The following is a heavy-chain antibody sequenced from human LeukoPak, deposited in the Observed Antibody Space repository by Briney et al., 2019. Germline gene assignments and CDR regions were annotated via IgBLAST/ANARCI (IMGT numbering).Heavy chain of an antibody. Sequence: SQTLSLTCTVSGGSISSGSYYWSWIRQPPGEGLEWIGYIYHSGSTYYNPSLKSRVTISVDRSKNQFSLKLSSVTAADTAVYYCARGSDSSSDYWGQGTLVTVSS. D-gene: IGHD6-6*01. CDR1: GGSISSGSYY. J-gene: IGHJ4*02. CDR3: ARGSDSSSDY. CDR2: IYHSGST. V-gene: IGHV4-30-2*01.